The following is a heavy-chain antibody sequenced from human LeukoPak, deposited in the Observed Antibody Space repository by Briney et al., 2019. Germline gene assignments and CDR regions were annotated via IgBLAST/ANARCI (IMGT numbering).Heavy chain of an antibody. CDR1: GGSISSSSYY. J-gene: IGHJ4*02. V-gene: IGHV4-39*07. Sequence: SETLSLTCTVSGGSISSSSYYWGWIRQPPGKGLEWIGSIYHSGSTYYNPSLKSRVSISINTSKSQFSLRLISVTAADTAVYYCARDSNWGFGIDNWGQGTLVTVSS. D-gene: IGHD7-27*01. CDR2: IYHSGST. CDR3: ARDSNWGFGIDN.